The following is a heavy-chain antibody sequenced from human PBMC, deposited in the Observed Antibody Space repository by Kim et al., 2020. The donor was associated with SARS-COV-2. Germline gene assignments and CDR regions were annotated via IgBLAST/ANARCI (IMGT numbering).Heavy chain of an antibody. CDR3: ARVPYDIWRGYKVAKNWFDP. Sequence: SETLSLTCAVYGGSFSDYYWSWIRQPPGKGLEWIGEINHSGSTNYNPSLKSRDTISVDTSKHQFSLKLNSVTAADTAVYYCARVPYDIWRGYKVAKNWFDPWGQGTLVTVSS. V-gene: IGHV4-34*01. D-gene: IGHD3-3*01. CDR2: INHSGST. J-gene: IGHJ5*02. CDR1: GGSFSDYY.